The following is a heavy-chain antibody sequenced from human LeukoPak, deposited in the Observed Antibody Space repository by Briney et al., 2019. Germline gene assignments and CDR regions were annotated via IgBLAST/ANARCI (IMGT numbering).Heavy chain of an antibody. CDR3: ARISGSYLGYYFDY. D-gene: IGHD1-26*01. CDR1: GGSISSYY. J-gene: IGHJ4*02. V-gene: IGHV4-59*12. Sequence: SETLSLTCTVSGGSISSYYWSWIRQPPGKGLEWIGYIYYSGSTNYNPSLKSRVTISVDTSKNQFSLKLSSVTAADTAVYYCARISGSYLGYYFDYWGQGTLVTVSS. CDR2: IYYSGST.